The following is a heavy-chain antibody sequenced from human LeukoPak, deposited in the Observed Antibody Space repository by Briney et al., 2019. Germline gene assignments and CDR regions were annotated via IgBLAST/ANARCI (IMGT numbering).Heavy chain of an antibody. V-gene: IGHV1-2*02. J-gene: IGHJ5*02. CDR3: AKDQNTGYANNWFDP. Sequence: ASVKVSCKASGYTFTGYYIHWVRQAPGQGLEWMGWINPNNGGTNFAQKFQGRVTMTRDTSISTAYMELSRLRSDDTATYYCAKDQNTGYANNWFDPWGQGTLVTVSP. D-gene: IGHD5-12*01. CDR1: GYTFTGYY. CDR2: INPNNGGT.